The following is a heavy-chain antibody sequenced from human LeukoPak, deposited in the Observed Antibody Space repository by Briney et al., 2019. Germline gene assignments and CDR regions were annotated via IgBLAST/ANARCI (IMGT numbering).Heavy chain of an antibody. CDR3: ARAPRYYGSGFDAFDI. CDR2: INTNTGNP. CDR1: GYTFTSYY. J-gene: IGHJ3*02. D-gene: IGHD3-10*01. Sequence: ASVKVSCKASGYTFTSYYMHWVRQAPGQGLEWMGWINTNTGNPTYAQGFTGRFVFSLDTSVSTTYLQISSLKAEDAAVYYCARAPRYYGSGFDAFDIWGQGTMVTVSS. V-gene: IGHV7-4-1*02.